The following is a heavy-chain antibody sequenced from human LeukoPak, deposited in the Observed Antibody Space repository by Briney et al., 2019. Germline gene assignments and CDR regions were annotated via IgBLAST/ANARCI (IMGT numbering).Heavy chain of an antibody. V-gene: IGHV4-30-4*01. D-gene: IGHD3-22*01. Sequence: PSQTLSLTCTVSGGSISSGDYYWSWIRQPPGKGLEWIGYIYYGGSTYYNPSLKSRVTISVDTSKNQFSLKLSSVTAADTAVYYCARDRGLYYDTVFDYWGQGTLVTVSS. CDR3: ARDRGLYYDTVFDY. J-gene: IGHJ4*02. CDR1: GGSISSGDYY. CDR2: IYYGGST.